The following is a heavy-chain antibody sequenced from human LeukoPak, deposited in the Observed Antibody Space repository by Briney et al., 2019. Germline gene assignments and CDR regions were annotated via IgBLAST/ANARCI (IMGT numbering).Heavy chain of an antibody. D-gene: IGHD5-12*01. V-gene: IGHV4-4*07. Sequence: SETLSLTCTVSGGSISSYYWSWIRQPAGQGLEWTGRIYTSGSTNYNPSLKSRVTMSVDTSKNQFSLKLSSVTAADTAVYYCARDLPDSGTIDYWGQGTLVTVSS. J-gene: IGHJ4*02. CDR1: GGSISSYY. CDR2: IYTSGST. CDR3: ARDLPDSGTIDY.